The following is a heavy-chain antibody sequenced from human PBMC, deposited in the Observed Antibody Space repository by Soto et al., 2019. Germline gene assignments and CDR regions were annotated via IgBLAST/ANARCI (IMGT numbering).Heavy chain of an antibody. CDR2: IYYSGST. J-gene: IGHJ4*02. Sequence: TVAWGTSINLDGCRIFKKKHPGKGLEWIGYIYYSGSTYYNPSLRRRVTISVDTSKNQFSLQLSSVTAADSAVYYCALVRAGDRYHYDSTGFDFRGQRSFVTGS. V-gene: IGHV4-31*03. CDR3: ALVRAGDRYHYDSTGFDF. CDR1: WGTSINLDGC. D-gene: IGHD3-22*01.